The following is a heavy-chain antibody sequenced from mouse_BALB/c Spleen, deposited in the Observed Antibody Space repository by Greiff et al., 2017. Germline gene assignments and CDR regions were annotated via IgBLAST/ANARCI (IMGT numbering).Heavy chain of an antibody. CDR2: IDPENGDT. V-gene: IGHV14-4*02. Sequence: EVQLQQSGAELVRSGASVKLSCTASGFNIKDYYMHWVKQRPEQGLEWIGWIDPENGDTEYAPKFQGKATLTADTSSNTAYLQLSSLTSEDTAVYYCNALYYGNLSYWYIDDWGAGTTVTVSS. CDR1: GFNIKDYY. D-gene: IGHD2-1*01. J-gene: IGHJ1*01. CDR3: NALYYGNLSYWYIDD.